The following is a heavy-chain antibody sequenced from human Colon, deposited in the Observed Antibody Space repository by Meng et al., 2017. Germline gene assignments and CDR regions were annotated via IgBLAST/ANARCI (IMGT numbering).Heavy chain of an antibody. Sequence: GESLKISCVASGFNFGVYEMNWVRQAPGKGLEWISYISSTGSTIFYADSVKGRFTISRDNGRNSVYLEMNSLRVEDTAVYYCAGDVPSLVATTTFYYYYGMDVWGQGTAVTVSS. CDR1: GFNFGVYE. CDR3: AGDVPSLVATTTFYYYYGMDV. V-gene: IGHV3-48*03. CDR2: ISSTGSTI. D-gene: IGHD5-12*01. J-gene: IGHJ6*02.